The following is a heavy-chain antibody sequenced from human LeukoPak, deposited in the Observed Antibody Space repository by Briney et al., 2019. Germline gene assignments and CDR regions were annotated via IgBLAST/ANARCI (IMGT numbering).Heavy chain of an antibody. J-gene: IGHJ4*02. CDR3: AREGDTASIGY. D-gene: IGHD5-18*01. Sequence: ASVKVSCKASGYTLTSYDINGARQAPGQGLEWMGWINTNTGNPTYAQGFTGRFVFSFDTSVSTAYLHISSLKAEHTAVYYCAREGDTASIGYWGEGNLVTVSS. CDR2: INTNTGNP. CDR1: GYTLTSYD. V-gene: IGHV7-4-1*02.